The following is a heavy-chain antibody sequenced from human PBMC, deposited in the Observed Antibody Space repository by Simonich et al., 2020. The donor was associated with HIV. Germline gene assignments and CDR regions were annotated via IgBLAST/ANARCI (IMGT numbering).Heavy chain of an antibody. CDR1: GYNFPNYW. Sequence: EVQLVQSGAAVKKPGESLKISCKGSGYNFPNYWVGWVRQMPGKGLEWMVIIYPCYSNTRYSPSSQGQFTFSADKSISSAYLQWSSLKASDTAMYYCARRSYGDYVGYWGQGTLVTVSS. V-gene: IGHV5-51*03. D-gene: IGHD4-17*01. J-gene: IGHJ4*02. CDR2: IYPCYSNT. CDR3: ARRSYGDYVGY.